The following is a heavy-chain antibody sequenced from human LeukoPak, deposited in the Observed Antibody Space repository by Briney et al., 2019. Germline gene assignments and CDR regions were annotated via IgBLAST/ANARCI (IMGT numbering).Heavy chain of an antibody. Sequence: PSETLSLTCTVSGGSISSGSYYWSWIRQPAGKGLEWIGRIYTSGSTNYNPSLKSRVTISVDTSKNQFSLKLSSVTAADTAVHYCARILSSRGYSYGDYWGQGTLVSVSS. CDR2: IYTSGST. V-gene: IGHV4-61*02. CDR3: ARILSSRGYSYGDY. CDR1: GGSISSGSYY. D-gene: IGHD5-18*01. J-gene: IGHJ4*02.